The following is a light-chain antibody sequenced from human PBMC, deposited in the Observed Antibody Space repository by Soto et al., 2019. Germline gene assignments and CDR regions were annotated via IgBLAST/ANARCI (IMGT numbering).Light chain of an antibody. J-gene: IGLJ3*02. CDR1: SSDVGGYNF. V-gene: IGLV2-14*01. CDR2: EVT. Sequence: QSALTQPASVSGSPGQSITISCTGTSSDVGGYNFVSWYQHYPGKAPKLMIYEVTDRPSGVSNRFSGSKSGNTASLTISGLQAEDEADYYCSSYTSSSTWLFGGGTKLTVL. CDR3: SSYTSSSTWL.